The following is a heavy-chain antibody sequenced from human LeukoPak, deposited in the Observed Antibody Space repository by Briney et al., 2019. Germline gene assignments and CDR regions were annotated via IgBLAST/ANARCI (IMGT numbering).Heavy chain of an antibody. V-gene: IGHV4-31*03. Sequence: SETLSLTCTVSGGSIGSGGYYWSWIRQHPGKGLEWIGYIYYSGSTYYNPSLKSRVTISVDTSKNQFSLKLSSVTAADTAVYYCARAGPPYCSGGSCPLDYWGQGTLVTVSS. D-gene: IGHD2-15*01. CDR2: IYYSGST. CDR1: GGSIGSGGYY. J-gene: IGHJ4*02. CDR3: ARAGPPYCSGGSCPLDY.